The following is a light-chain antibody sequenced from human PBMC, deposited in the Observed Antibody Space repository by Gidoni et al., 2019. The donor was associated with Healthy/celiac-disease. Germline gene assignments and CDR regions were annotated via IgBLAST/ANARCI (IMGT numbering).Light chain of an antibody. CDR1: QSVSSSN. CDR2: AAS. J-gene: IGKJ5*01. Sequence: EIVLPQSPGTLSLSPGERATLSCRASQSVSSSNLAWYQQKPGQAPRLLIYAASSRATGIPDRFSGSGSGTDFTLTISRLEPEDFAVYYCQQYGSSSITFGQGTRLEIK. V-gene: IGKV3-20*01. CDR3: QQYGSSSIT.